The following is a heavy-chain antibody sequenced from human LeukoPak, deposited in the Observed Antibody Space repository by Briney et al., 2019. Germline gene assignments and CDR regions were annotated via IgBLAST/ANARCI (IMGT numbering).Heavy chain of an antibody. J-gene: IGHJ4*02. CDR1: GFTFSTYA. D-gene: IGHD6-19*01. CDR3: VKDPGSGWYVLY. Sequence: PGGSLRLSCAASGFTFSTYAMGWVRQAPGMGLEWVSAISGSGDTTYYADSVKGRFTISRDNSRDTLFLQMNSLRVEDTAVYYCVKDPGSGWYVLYWGQGTLVTVS. CDR2: ISGSGDTT. V-gene: IGHV3-23*01.